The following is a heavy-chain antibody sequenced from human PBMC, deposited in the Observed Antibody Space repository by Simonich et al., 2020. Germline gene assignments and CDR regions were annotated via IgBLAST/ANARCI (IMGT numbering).Heavy chain of an antibody. D-gene: IGHD5-12*01. CDR3: ARDSSYYAFDI. V-gene: IGHV3-48*01. Sequence: EVQLVESGGGLVQPGGSLRLSCAASGFTFSSYSMNWVRQAQGKGLEWVSYISSRSSTIYYADSVKGRFTISRDNAKNSLYLQMNSLRAEDTAVYYCARDSSYYAFDIWGQGTMVTVSS. CDR1: GFTFSSYS. J-gene: IGHJ3*02. CDR2: ISSRSSTI.